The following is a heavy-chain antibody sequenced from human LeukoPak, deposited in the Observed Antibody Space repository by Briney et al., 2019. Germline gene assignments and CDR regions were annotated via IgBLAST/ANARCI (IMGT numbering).Heavy chain of an antibody. V-gene: IGHV3-30*04. J-gene: IGHJ6*03. CDR3: AKDNQDGIRCRPRCHYYYYMDV. CDR2: ISYDGSNK. CDR1: GFTFSSYA. D-gene: IGHD4-17*01. Sequence: GGSLRLSCAASGFTFSSYAMHWVRQAPGKGLEWVAVISYDGSNKYYADSVKGRFTISRDNSKNTLYLQMNSLRAEDTAVYYCAKDNQDGIRCRPRCHYYYYMDVWGKGTTVTVSS.